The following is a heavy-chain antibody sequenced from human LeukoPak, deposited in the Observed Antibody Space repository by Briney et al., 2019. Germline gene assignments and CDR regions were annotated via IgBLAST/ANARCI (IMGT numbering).Heavy chain of an antibody. CDR3: ARLYCSGGSCYAIDY. Sequence: GGSLRLSCAASGFTISRNYMSWVRQAPGKRLEWVSVIYSGGSTNYADSVKGRFTISRDNSKNTLYLQMNSLRAEDTAVYYCARLYCSGGSCYAIDYWGQGTLVTVSS. V-gene: IGHV3-66*04. J-gene: IGHJ4*02. CDR2: IYSGGST. D-gene: IGHD2-15*01. CDR1: GFTISRNY.